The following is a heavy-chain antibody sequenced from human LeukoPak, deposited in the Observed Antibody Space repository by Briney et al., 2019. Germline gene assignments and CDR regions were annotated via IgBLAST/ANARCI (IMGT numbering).Heavy chain of an antibody. V-gene: IGHV3-23*01. D-gene: IGHD3-10*02. CDR3: ARELVSSGAGYFDL. Sequence: SGGCLRLSCEASGFTFGNFGMTWVRQAPGKGLQWVSGITENTTWTYYAASVKGRFTVSRDNSQNTLHLQMNSLRADDTAVYYCARELVSSGAGYFDLWGRGTLVTVSS. CDR1: GFTFGNFG. J-gene: IGHJ2*01. CDR2: ITENTTWT.